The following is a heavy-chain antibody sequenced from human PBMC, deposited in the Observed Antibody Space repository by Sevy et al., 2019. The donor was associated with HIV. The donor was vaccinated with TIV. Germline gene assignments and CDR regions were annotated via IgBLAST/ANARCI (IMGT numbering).Heavy chain of an antibody. CDR1: GGSFSGYY. CDR3: ARGNLARPYYYYYYGMDV. J-gene: IGHJ6*02. D-gene: IGHD6-25*01. V-gene: IGHV4-34*01. Sequence: SETLSLTCAVYGGSFSGYYWSWIRQPPGKGLEWIGEINHSGSTNYNPSLKSRVTISVDTSKNQFSLKLSSVTAADTAVYYCARGNLARPYYYYYYGMDVWGQGTTVTVSS. CDR2: INHSGST.